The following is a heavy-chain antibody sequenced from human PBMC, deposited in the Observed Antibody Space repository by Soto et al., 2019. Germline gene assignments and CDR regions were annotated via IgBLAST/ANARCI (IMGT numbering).Heavy chain of an antibody. J-gene: IGHJ3*02. V-gene: IGHV3-48*03. CDR2: ISSSGSTK. Sequence: EGQLVESGGGLVQPGGSLRLSCAASGFTFSSFEMNWVRQAPGKGLECVSYISSSGSTKYYADSVKGRFTISRDNAKNSLVLQTNSLSSDDTAVYYCASEVPADSLVIWGQGPLATVSS. D-gene: IGHD3-22*01. CDR3: ASEVPADSLVI. CDR1: GFTFSSFE.